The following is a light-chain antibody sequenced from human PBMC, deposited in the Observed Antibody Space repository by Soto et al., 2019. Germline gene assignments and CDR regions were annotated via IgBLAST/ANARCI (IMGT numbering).Light chain of an antibody. J-gene: IGLJ1*01. CDR2: EVS. Sequence: QSALTQPASVSGSPGQSITISCTGTSSDVGSYHYVSWFQQHPGKAPKLIIFEVSDRPSGVCTRFSGSKSGDTASLTISGLQADDEADYYCSSYTSGRDVYVFGGGTKVTVL. CDR3: SSYTSGRDVYV. V-gene: IGLV2-14*01. CDR1: SSDVGSYHY.